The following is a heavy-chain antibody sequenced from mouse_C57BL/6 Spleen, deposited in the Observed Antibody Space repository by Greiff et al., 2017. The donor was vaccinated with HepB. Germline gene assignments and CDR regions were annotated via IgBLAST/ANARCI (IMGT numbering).Heavy chain of an antibody. D-gene: IGHD2-1*01. CDR2: IYPGDGDT. CDR1: GYAFSSSW. Sequence: QVQLQQSGPELVKPGASVKISCKASGYAFSSSWMNWVKQRPGKGLEWIGRIYPGDGDTNYNGKFKGKATLTADKSSSTAYMQLSSLTSEDSAVYFCVYGNYVEFDYWGQGTTLTVSS. CDR3: VYGNYVEFDY. V-gene: IGHV1-82*01. J-gene: IGHJ2*01.